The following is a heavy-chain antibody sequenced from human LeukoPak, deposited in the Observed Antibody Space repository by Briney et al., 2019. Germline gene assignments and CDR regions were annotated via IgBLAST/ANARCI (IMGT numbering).Heavy chain of an antibody. V-gene: IGHV4-34*01. Sequence: SETLSLTCAVYGGSFSGYYWSWIRQPPGKGLEWIGVINHSGSTNYNPSLKSRVTISVDTSKNQFSLKLSSVTAADTAVYYCARGQYDFWSGYRRNNWFDPWGQGTLVTVSS. J-gene: IGHJ5*02. CDR1: GGSFSGYY. D-gene: IGHD3-3*01. CDR2: INHSGST. CDR3: ARGQYDFWSGYRRNNWFDP.